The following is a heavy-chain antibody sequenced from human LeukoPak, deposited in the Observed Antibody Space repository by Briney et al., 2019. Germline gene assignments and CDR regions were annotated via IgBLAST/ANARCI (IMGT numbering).Heavy chain of an antibody. V-gene: IGHV3-30*18. Sequence: GGSLRLSCAASGFTFSSYGMHWVRQAPGKGLEWVALILYDGGNQCYADSVKGRFTISRDNSKNTLYLQMNSLRAEDTAVYYCAKDLIRYFDYWGQGALVTVSS. J-gene: IGHJ4*02. CDR3: AKDLIRYFDY. D-gene: IGHD3-10*01. CDR1: GFTFSSYG. CDR2: ILYDGGNQ.